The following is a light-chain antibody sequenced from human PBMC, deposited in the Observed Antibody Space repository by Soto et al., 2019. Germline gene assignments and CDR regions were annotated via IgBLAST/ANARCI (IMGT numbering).Light chain of an antibody. J-gene: IGKJ2*01. CDR2: SAS. CDR3: QQSSVAPRT. Sequence: DIQMTQSPSSLSASVGDRVTITCRASQSIGNYLSWYQQKPGKAPELLIYSASTLVSGVPSRFSGGGSGTDFTLTISSLQPEDFATYYCQQSSVAPRTFGQGTKLEIK. CDR1: QSIGNY. V-gene: IGKV1-39*01.